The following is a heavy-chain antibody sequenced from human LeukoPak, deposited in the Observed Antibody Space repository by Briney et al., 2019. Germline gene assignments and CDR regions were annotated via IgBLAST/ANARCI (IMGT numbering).Heavy chain of an antibody. CDR1: GFTFSRYE. V-gene: IGHV3-48*03. CDR2: ISSGGGNI. Sequence: GGSLRLSCAASGFTFSRYEMIWVRQAPGKGLEWVSYISSGGGNIYYADSVKGRFTISRDSAKSSLYLQMNSLRAEDTAVYYCARVQVVRGVRTNFDYWGQGTLVTVSS. D-gene: IGHD3-10*01. J-gene: IGHJ4*02. CDR3: ARVQVVRGVRTNFDY.